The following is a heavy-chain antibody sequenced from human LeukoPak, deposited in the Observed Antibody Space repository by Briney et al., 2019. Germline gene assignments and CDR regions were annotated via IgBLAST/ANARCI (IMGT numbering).Heavy chain of an antibody. V-gene: IGHV3-33*08. CDR3: ARGGYSGTYYFDY. D-gene: IGHD1-26*01. CDR1: GFTFSSYG. CDR2: VWYDGSNI. J-gene: IGHJ4*02. Sequence: GGSLRLSCAASGFTFSSYGMHWVRQAPGKGLEWVAVVWYDGSNIHYVDSVKGRFTISRDNSKSTLYLQMNSLTAEDTAVYYCARGGYSGTYYFDYWGQGTLVTISS.